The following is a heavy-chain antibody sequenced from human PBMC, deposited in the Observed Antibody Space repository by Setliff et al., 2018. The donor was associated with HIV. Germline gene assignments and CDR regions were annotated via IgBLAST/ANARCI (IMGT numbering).Heavy chain of an antibody. CDR3: ARTLYSSFSSFDY. D-gene: IGHD6-19*01. V-gene: IGHV1-2*02. Sequence: GASVKVSCKTAGYTFTAYFLQWVRQAPGQGLEWIGWISPNTGDTGIALKFQGRVTMTRDTSISTAYMELSRLRSDDTALYYCARTLYSSFSSFDYWGQGTLVTVSS. CDR2: ISPNTGDT. J-gene: IGHJ4*02. CDR1: GYTFTAYF.